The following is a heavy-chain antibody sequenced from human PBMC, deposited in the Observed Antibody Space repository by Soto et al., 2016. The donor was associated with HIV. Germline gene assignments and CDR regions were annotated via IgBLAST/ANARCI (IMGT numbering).Heavy chain of an antibody. CDR1: GITVTNTY. J-gene: IGHJ3*02. Sequence: EEQLVESGGGLVQPGGSLRLSCTASGITVTNTYLNWVRQAPGKGLEWVSVIYSDDSTFYADSVRGRFTISRDISKNTLFLQMNSLRAEDTAIYYCARERDYDSSEDDFDMWGQGTMVTVSS. CDR2: IYSDDST. V-gene: IGHV3-66*01. D-gene: IGHD3-22*01. CDR3: ARERDYDSSEDDFDM.